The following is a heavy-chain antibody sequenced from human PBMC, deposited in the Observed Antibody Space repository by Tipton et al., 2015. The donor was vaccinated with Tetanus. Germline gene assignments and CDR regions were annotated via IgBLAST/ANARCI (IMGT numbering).Heavy chain of an antibody. J-gene: IGHJ4*02. CDR1: GASINAGGYL. CDR3: ARGLPREPFYLDY. CDR2: IFYTALT. Sequence: LRLSCTVSGASINAGGYLWTWVRHRPGKGLEWVGNIFYTALTSYTPSLNSRVTISVDTSKNHFSLNLTSVTAADTAVYFCARGLPREPFYLDYWGQGKQVTVSS. V-gene: IGHV4-31*03. D-gene: IGHD1-26*01.